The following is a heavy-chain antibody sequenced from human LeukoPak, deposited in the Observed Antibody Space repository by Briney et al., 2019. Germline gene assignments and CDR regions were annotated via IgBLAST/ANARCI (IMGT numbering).Heavy chain of an antibody. Sequence: GRSLRLSCAASGFTFSSYWMHWVRQAPGKGLVWVSRIDIDGSSTRYADSVKGRFTISRDNAKNTLYLQMNSLRAEDTAMYYCARPLASGPDFWGQGTLVTVSS. J-gene: IGHJ4*02. V-gene: IGHV3-74*01. D-gene: IGHD3-3*02. CDR1: GFTFSSYW. CDR3: ARPLASGPDF. CDR2: IDIDGSST.